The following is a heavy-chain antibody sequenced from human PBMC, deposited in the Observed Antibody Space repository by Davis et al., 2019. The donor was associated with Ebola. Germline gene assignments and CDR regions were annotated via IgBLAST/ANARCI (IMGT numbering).Heavy chain of an antibody. CDR1: GYSFTSYW. Sequence: GGSLRLSCKGSGYSFTSYWIGWVRQLPGKGLEWMGIIYPGDSDTNYSPSFQGHVTISADKSISTAYLQWSSLKASDTAMYYCAGSRYYYYGMDVWGQGTTVTVSS. J-gene: IGHJ6*02. CDR2: IYPGDSDT. CDR3: AGSRYYYYGMDV. V-gene: IGHV5-51*01.